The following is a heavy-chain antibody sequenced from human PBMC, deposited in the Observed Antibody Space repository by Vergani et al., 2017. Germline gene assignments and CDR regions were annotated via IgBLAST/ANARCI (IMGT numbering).Heavy chain of an antibody. CDR2: ISGSGGST. Sequence: VQLVQSGAEVKKPGASVKVSCKASGYTFSSYAMSWVRQAPGKGLEWVSAISGSGGSTYYADSVKGRFTISRDNSKNTLYLQMNSLRAEDTAVYYCAKGREQWLVRFIDYWGQGTLVTVSS. J-gene: IGHJ4*02. CDR1: GYTFSSYA. D-gene: IGHD6-19*01. CDR3: AKGREQWLVRFIDY. V-gene: IGHV3-23*04.